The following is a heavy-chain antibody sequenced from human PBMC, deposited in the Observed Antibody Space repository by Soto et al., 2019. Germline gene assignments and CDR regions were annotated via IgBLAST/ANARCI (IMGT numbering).Heavy chain of an antibody. Sequence: QVQLVESGGGVVQPGRSLRLSCAASGFTFSSYAMHWVRQAPGKGLEWVAVISYDGSNKYYADSVKGRFTISRDNSKNTLYLQMNSLRAEDTAVYYCAEQYPSYWGQGTLVIVSS. CDR1: GFTFSSYA. CDR2: ISYDGSNK. J-gene: IGHJ4*02. V-gene: IGHV3-30-3*01. CDR3: AEQYPSY. D-gene: IGHD2-2*02.